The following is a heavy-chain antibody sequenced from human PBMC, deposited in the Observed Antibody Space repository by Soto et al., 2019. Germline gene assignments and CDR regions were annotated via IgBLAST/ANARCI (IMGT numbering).Heavy chain of an antibody. CDR2: IYYSGTT. CDR3: ARGGITMLTF. Sequence: PSETLSLTCTVSGGYISNYYWSWIRQSPGKGLEWIGYIYYSGTTNYNPSLKSRVTMSVDTSKNQLSLKLSSVTAADTAIYYCARGGITMLTFWGQGTLVTVSS. CDR1: GGYISNYY. D-gene: IGHD3-10*01. V-gene: IGHV4-59*01. J-gene: IGHJ4*02.